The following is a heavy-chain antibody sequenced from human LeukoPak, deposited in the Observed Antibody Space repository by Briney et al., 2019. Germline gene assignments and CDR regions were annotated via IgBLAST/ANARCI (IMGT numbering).Heavy chain of an antibody. D-gene: IGHD1-26*01. V-gene: IGHV4-30-2*01. CDR1: GGSISSGGYS. CDR3: ARAVRGGSYFHYFDY. CDR2: IYHSGST. J-gene: IGHJ4*02. Sequence: SETLSLTCAVSGGSISSGGYSWRWIRQPPGKGLEWIGYIYHSGSTYHNPSLKSRVTISVDRSKNQFSLKLSSVTAADTAVYYCARAVRGGSYFHYFDYWGQGTLVTVSS.